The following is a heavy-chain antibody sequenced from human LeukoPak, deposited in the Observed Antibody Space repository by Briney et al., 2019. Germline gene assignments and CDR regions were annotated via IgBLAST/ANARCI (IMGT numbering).Heavy chain of an antibody. D-gene: IGHD2-15*01. CDR2: INHSGST. V-gene: IGHV4-34*01. CDR3: ARSIVVVVAATYFDY. Sequence: PSETLSLTCAVSGGSFSGYYWTWIRQPPGKGLEWIGEINHSGSTNYNPSLKSRVTISVDTSKNQFSLKLSSVTAADTAVYYCARSIVVVVAATYFDYWGQGTLVTVSS. J-gene: IGHJ4*02. CDR1: GGSFSGYY.